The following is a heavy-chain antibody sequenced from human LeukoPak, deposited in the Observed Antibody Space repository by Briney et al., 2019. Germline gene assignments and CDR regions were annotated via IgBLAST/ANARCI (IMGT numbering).Heavy chain of an antibody. CDR2: TYYRSKWSF. Sequence: SQTLSLTCAISGDSIFTNNVAWNWIRQSPSRRLEWLGRTYYRSKWSFDYAVSVKSRITINADTSKNQFSLQLSSVTPEDTAVYYCARGKYTSFGNWGQGTLVTVSS. D-gene: IGHD6-6*01. V-gene: IGHV6-1*01. CDR3: ARGKYTSFGN. CDR1: GDSIFTNNVA. J-gene: IGHJ4*02.